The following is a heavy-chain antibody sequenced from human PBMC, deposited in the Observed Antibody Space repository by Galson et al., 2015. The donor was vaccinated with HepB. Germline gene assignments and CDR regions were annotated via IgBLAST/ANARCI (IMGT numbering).Heavy chain of an antibody. D-gene: IGHD3-3*01. Sequence: QSGAEVKKPGESLKISCKGSGYSFTSYWIGWVRQMPGEGLEWMGIIYPGDSDTRYSPSFQGQVTISAYKSISTAYLQWSSLKASDTAMYYCARRRYDFWSGYYAWFDPWGQGTLVTVSS. V-gene: IGHV5-51*03. CDR2: IYPGDSDT. CDR3: ARRRYDFWSGYYAWFDP. J-gene: IGHJ5*02. CDR1: GYSFTSYW.